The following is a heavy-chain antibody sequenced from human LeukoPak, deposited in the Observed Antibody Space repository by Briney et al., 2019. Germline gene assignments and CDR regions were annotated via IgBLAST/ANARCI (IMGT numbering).Heavy chain of an antibody. CDR1: GFTFSSYS. Sequence: GGSLRLSCAASGFTFSSYSMNWVRQAPGKGLEWVSGINWNGGSTGYADSVKGRFTISRDNAKNSLYLQMNSLRAEDTALYYCARGGWFGELLFDYWGQGTLVTVSS. J-gene: IGHJ4*02. CDR2: INWNGGST. V-gene: IGHV3-20*04. CDR3: ARGGWFGELLFDY. D-gene: IGHD3-10*01.